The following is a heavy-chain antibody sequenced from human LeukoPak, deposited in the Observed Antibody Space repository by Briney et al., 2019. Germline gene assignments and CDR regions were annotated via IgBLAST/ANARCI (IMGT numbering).Heavy chain of an antibody. D-gene: IGHD2-8*01. CDR3: ARVGSRKGYCTNGVCYPHYFDY. J-gene: IGHJ4*02. CDR2: INHSGST. Sequence: SETLSLTCAVYGGSFSGYYWSWIRQPPGKGLEWIGEINHSGSTNYNPSLKSRVTISVDTSKNQFSLKLSSVTAADTAVYYCARVGSRKGYCTNGVCYPHYFDYWGQGTLVTVSS. CDR1: GGSFSGYY. V-gene: IGHV4-34*01.